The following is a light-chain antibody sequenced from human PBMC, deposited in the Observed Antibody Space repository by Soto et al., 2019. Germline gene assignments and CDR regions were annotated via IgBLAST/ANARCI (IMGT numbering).Light chain of an antibody. V-gene: IGKV3-15*01. CDR1: QSVSSK. Sequence: EIVMTQSPATLSVSPGERATLSCRASQSVSSKLAWFQQKPGQAPRLLIYFASTRATDIPARFSGSGSGTEFTLTISSLQSEDFAVYYCQQYYSTPLTFGGGTKVEIK. CDR3: QQYYSTPLT. CDR2: FAS. J-gene: IGKJ4*01.